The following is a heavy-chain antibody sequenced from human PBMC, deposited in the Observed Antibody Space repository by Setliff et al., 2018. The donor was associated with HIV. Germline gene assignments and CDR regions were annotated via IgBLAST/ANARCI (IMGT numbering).Heavy chain of an antibody. Sequence: ASVKVSCKASGYTFTDHYLHWVRQAPGQALEWMGWFTPFNDNTNYAQKYRGRISITRDRSMRKAYMELSSLRSEDTAVYYCARVFSSYGMDVWGQGTTVTVSS. CDR2: FTPFNDNT. D-gene: IGHD3-3*01. J-gene: IGHJ6*02. CDR3: ARVFSSYGMDV. CDR1: GYTFTDHY. V-gene: IGHV1-45*02.